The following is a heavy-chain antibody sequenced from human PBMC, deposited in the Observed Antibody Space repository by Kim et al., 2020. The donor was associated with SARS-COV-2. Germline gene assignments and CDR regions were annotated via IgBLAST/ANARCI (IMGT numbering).Heavy chain of an antibody. CDR3: AKACFWGQQLVATGSDY. CDR2: ISGSGGST. Sequence: GGSLRLSCAASGFTFSSYAMSWVRQAPGKGLEWVSAISGSGGSTYYADSVKGRFTISRDNSKNTLYLQMNSLRAEDTAVYYCAKACFWGQQLVATGSDYWGQGTLVTVSS. V-gene: IGHV3-23*01. CDR1: GFTFSSYA. D-gene: IGHD6-13*01. J-gene: IGHJ4*02.